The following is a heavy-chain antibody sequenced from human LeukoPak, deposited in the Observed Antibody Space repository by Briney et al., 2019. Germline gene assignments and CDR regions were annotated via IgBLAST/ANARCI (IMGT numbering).Heavy chain of an antibody. CDR3: ARGRVGATSHSNWFFDL. J-gene: IGHJ2*01. CDR2: MNPSSGNT. D-gene: IGHD1-26*01. V-gene: IGHV1-8*01. CDR1: GYTFTSYD. Sequence: GASVKVSCKFSGYTFTSYDINWVRQATGQGLEWMGWMNPSSGNTGYAQKFQGRVTMTSDTSITTAYMDLSSLTSEDTAVYYCARGRVGATSHSNWFFDLWGRGTPVTVSS.